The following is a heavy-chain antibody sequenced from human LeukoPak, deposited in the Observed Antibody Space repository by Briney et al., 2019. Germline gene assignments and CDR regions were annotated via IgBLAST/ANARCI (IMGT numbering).Heavy chain of an antibody. CDR1: GYTFTSYY. Sequence: GSVKVSCKASGYTFTSYYMHWVRQAPGQGLEWMGIINPSGGSTSYAQKFQGRVTMTRDTSTSTVYMELSSLRSEDTAVYYCAKRPNWDYFDYWGQGTLVTVSS. J-gene: IGHJ4*02. CDR3: AKRPNWDYFDY. V-gene: IGHV1-46*01. CDR2: INPSGGST. D-gene: IGHD3-16*01.